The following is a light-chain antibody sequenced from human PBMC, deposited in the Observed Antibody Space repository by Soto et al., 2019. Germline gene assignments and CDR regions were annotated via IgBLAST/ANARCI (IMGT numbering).Light chain of an antibody. CDR1: QSIEKF. J-gene: IGKJ1*01. CDR2: AES. CDR3: QVTYIIPWT. V-gene: IGKV1-39*01. Sequence: MIQSASXPSKKKGERVILTCRASQSIEKFLNWYKKKKRKDXKXXXYAESSLKTGVPPRLRGSGSGNDFNINIKSLQPEDFVTYYCQVTYIIPWTFCHGTHVDI.